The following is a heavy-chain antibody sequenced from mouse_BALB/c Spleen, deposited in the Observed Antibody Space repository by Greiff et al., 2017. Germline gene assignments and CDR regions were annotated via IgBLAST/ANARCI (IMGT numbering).Heavy chain of an antibody. CDR3: ARWDYYYAMDY. CDR2: INPCNGRT. Sequence: QVQLQQPGAELVKPGASVKLSCKASGYTFTSYWMHWVKQRPGQGLEWIGEINPCNGRTNYNEKFKSKATLTVDKSSSTAYMQLSSLTSEDSAVYYCARWDYYYAMDYWGQGTSVTVSS. CDR1: GYTFTSYW. J-gene: IGHJ4*01. D-gene: IGHD4-1*01. V-gene: IGHV1S81*02.